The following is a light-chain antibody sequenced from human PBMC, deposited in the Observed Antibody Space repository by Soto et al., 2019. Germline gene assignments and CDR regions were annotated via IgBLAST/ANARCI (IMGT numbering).Light chain of an antibody. J-gene: IGKJ5*01. CDR3: QQYGSSQIT. Sequence: EIVLTQSPGTLSLSPGERATLSCRASQSVSSSYLAWYQQKPGQAPRLLIYGASSRATGIPDRLSGSGSGTDFTLTISRLEPEDFAVYYCQQYGSSQITVGQGTRLDIK. CDR1: QSVSSSY. CDR2: GAS. V-gene: IGKV3-20*01.